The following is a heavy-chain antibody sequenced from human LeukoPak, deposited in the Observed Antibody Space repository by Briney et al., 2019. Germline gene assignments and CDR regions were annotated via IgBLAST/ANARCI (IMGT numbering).Heavy chain of an antibody. CDR1: GGSISSSSYY. J-gene: IGHJ4*02. Sequence: SETLSLTCTVSGGSISSSSYYWGWIRQPPGKGLEWIGSIYYSGSTYYNPSLKSRVTISVDTSKNQFSLKLSSVTAADTAVYYCARVPGYSSGWTYFDYWGQGTLVTVSS. V-gene: IGHV4-39*07. CDR3: ARVPGYSSGWTYFDY. D-gene: IGHD6-19*01. CDR2: IYYSGST.